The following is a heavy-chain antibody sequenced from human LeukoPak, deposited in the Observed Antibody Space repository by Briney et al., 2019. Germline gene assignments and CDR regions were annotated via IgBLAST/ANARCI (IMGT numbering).Heavy chain of an antibody. D-gene: IGHD3-9*01. CDR1: GGSISSGSYY. Sequence: SETLSLTCTVSGGSISSGSYYWSWIRQPAGKGLEWIGRIYTSGSTNYNPSLKSRVTISVDTSKNQFSLKLSSVTAADTAVYYCARGILYYDILTGYLLYYFDYWGQGTLVTVSS. J-gene: IGHJ4*02. CDR3: ARGILYYDILTGYLLYYFDY. CDR2: IYTSGST. V-gene: IGHV4-61*02.